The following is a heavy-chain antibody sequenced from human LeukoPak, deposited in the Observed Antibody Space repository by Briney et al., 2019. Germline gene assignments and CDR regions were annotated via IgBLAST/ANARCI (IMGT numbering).Heavy chain of an antibody. D-gene: IGHD2-2*01. CDR2: INPDNGNT. J-gene: IGHJ4*02. Sequence: ASVKVSCKASGYPFTRYGISWVRQAPGQGLEWMGRINPDNGNTKYAQKFQGRVTMTTDTSTSTAHMELRSLRSDDTAVYYCATYYCSTTSCYPYFFDYWGQGTLVTVS. CDR1: GYPFTRYG. CDR3: ATYYCSTTSCYPYFFDY. V-gene: IGHV1-18*01.